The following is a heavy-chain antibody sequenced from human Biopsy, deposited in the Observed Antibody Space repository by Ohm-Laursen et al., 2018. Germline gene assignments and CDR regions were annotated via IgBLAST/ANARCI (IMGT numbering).Heavy chain of an antibody. CDR1: GYSFTNHD. CDR2: MNPNSGNT. V-gene: IGHV1-8*01. D-gene: IGHD3-16*01. J-gene: IGHJ6*02. Sequence: SVKVSCKASGYSFTNHDINWVRQAAGQGPEWMGWMNPNSGNTGFAQKFQGRITMTRSTSITTAYMELTNLRSEDTAVYYCAREGAFGDTDAYYGLDVWGLGTTVTVSS. CDR3: AREGAFGDTDAYYGLDV.